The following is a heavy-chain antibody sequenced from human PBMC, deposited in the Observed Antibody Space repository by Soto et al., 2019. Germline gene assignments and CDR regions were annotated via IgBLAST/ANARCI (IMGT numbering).Heavy chain of an antibody. CDR2: LSGSGGTT. CDR1: GFTFNTYA. D-gene: IGHD3-10*01. Sequence: EVQLLESGGGLVQPGGSLRLSCSTSGFTFNTYAMNWVRQAPGKGLEWVSALSGSGGTTYYADSVRGRFTISRDNSKNTLFLQMNSLRAEDTALYYCAKQRAGYGSGSDTYYFDFWGQGTLVTVFS. V-gene: IGHV3-23*01. CDR3: AKQRAGYGSGSDTYYFDF. J-gene: IGHJ4*02.